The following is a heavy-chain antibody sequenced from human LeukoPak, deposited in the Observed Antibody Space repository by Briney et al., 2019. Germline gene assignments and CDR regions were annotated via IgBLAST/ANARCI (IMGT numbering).Heavy chain of an antibody. CDR2: IWYDGTNK. Sequence: SGRSLRLSCAASGFTFSSYGMHWVRQAPDKGLEWVALIWYDGTNKFYADSVKGRFTISRDNSKNTLYPQMNSLRAEDTAVYYCARDPEGGNVRYFQHWGQGTLVTVSS. J-gene: IGHJ1*01. CDR3: ARDPEGGNVRYFQH. V-gene: IGHV3-33*01. CDR1: GFTFSSYG. D-gene: IGHD4-23*01.